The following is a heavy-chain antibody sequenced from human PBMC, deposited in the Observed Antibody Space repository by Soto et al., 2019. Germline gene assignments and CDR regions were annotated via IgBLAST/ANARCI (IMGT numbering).Heavy chain of an antibody. V-gene: IGHV3-30*18. Sequence: GGSLRLSCAASGFTFSSYGMHWVRQAPGKGLEWVAVISYDGSNKYYVDSVKGRFTISRDNSKNTLYLQMNSLRAEDTAVYYCAKEKSVVVPDAIYYYYGMDVWGQGTTVTVSS. CDR3: AKEKSVVVPDAIYYYYGMDV. CDR1: GFTFSSYG. CDR2: ISYDGSNK. J-gene: IGHJ6*02. D-gene: IGHD2-2*01.